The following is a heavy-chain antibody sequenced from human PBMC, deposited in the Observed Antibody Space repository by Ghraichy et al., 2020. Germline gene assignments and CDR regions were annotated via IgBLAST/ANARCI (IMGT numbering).Heavy chain of an antibody. CDR3: ARTINRNNYYYYYYGMDV. J-gene: IGHJ6*02. D-gene: IGHD1-14*01. Sequence: ETLSLTCAVYGGSFSGYYWSWIRQPPGKGLEWIGEINHSGSTNYNPSLKSRVTISVDTSKNQFSLKLSSVTAADTAVYYCARTINRNNYYYYYYGMDVWGQGTTVTVSS. CDR2: INHSGST. CDR1: GGSFSGYY. V-gene: IGHV4-34*01.